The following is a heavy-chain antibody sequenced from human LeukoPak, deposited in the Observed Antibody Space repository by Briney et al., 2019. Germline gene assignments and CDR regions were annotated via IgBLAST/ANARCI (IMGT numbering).Heavy chain of an antibody. Sequence: PGGSLRLSCAAPGFTVSSNYMSWVRQAPGKGLEWVSLIYSGGSTYYTDSVKGRFTISRDNSKKTLYLQMNSLRAEDTAVYYCARGTSRTSPLTGYYKGYFDYWGQGTLVTVSS. D-gene: IGHD3-9*01. CDR3: ARGTSRTSPLTGYYKGYFDY. J-gene: IGHJ4*02. CDR2: IYSGGST. CDR1: GFTVSSNY. V-gene: IGHV3-66*02.